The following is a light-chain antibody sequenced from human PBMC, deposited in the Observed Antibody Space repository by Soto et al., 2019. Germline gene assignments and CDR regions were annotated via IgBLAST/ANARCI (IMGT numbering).Light chain of an antibody. CDR1: SSDVGGYNY. V-gene: IGLV2-14*01. CDR3: TSYTSISLDV. J-gene: IGLJ1*01. CDR2: EVS. Sequence: QSALTQPASVSGSPGQSITISCTGTSSDVGGYNYVSWYQQHPGKAPKLMIYEVSNRPSGVSNRFSGSKSGNTASLTMSGLQAVDEADYYCTSYTSISLDVFGTGTKVTVL.